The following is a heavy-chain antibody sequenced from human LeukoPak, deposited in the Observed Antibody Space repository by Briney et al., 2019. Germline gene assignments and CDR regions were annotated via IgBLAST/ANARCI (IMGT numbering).Heavy chain of an antibody. CDR1: GGSISSYY. CDR2: IYYSGST. CDR3: ARLFNVNFDY. Sequence: SETLSLTCTVSGGSISSYYWGWIRQPPGKGLEWIGSIYYSGSTYYNPSLKSRVTISVDTSKNQFSLKLSSVTAADTAVYYCARLFNVNFDYWGQGTLVIVSS. D-gene: IGHD3-16*02. J-gene: IGHJ4*02. V-gene: IGHV4-39*01.